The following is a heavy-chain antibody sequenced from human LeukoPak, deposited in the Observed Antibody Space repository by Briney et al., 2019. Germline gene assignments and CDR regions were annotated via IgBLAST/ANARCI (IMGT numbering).Heavy chain of an antibody. Sequence: GGSLLLSGVGSGLTFGNYAMSWVRQGPGKGLEGVSSLSGSGTIMNYAASVKGRFTISRDNSKSTLYLQLNNLGAEDTALYYCAKEATASYRISAFDVWGHGTMVIVSS. J-gene: IGHJ3*01. CDR3: AKEATASYRISAFDV. D-gene: IGHD1-14*01. V-gene: IGHV3-23*01. CDR1: GLTFGNYA. CDR2: LSGSGTIM.